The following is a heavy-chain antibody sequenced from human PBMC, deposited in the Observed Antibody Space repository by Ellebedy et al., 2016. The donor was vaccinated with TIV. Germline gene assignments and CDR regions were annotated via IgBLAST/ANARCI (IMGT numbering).Heavy chain of an antibody. V-gene: IGHV4-59*08. CDR3: TRTVQLAFYMNV. D-gene: IGHD3-3*02. Sequence: MPSETLSLTCSVSGSSLTDYYWSWIRQSPREGLEWIGNVYHTGTTIYNPSLQRRVTIPVDTSKNQFSLKLTSVTAADTAVYYCTRTVQLAFYMNVWGRGTSVTV. CDR1: GSSLTDYY. J-gene: IGHJ6*03. CDR2: VYHTGTT.